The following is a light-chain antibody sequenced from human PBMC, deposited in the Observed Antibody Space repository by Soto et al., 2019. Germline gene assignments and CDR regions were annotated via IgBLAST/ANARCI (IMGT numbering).Light chain of an antibody. J-gene: IGKJ4*01. CDR2: DAS. Sequence: DIQMTQSPSSLSASVGDRVSITCQARQDISNSLNWYQQKPGKAPKLLIYDASNLEPGVPSKFSGSGSGTDFTFTISSLQPEDIATYYCQQYDNLPLTFGGGTKVEIK. CDR1: QDISNS. CDR3: QQYDNLPLT. V-gene: IGKV1-33*01.